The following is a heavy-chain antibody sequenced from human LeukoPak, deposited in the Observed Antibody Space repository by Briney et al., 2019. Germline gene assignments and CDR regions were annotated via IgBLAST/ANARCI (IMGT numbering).Heavy chain of an antibody. Sequence: QPGGSLRLSCAASGFTVSSNYMSWVRQAPGKGLEWVSVIYSGGSTYYADSVKGRFTISRDNSKNTLYLQMYSLRAEDTAVYYCARDSSGWNYYYYGMDVWGQGTTVTVSS. D-gene: IGHD6-19*01. J-gene: IGHJ6*02. CDR2: IYSGGST. V-gene: IGHV3-53*01. CDR1: GFTVSSNY. CDR3: ARDSSGWNYYYYGMDV.